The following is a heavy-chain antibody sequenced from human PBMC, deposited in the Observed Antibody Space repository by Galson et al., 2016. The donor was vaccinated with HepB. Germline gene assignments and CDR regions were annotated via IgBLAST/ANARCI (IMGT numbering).Heavy chain of an antibody. D-gene: IGHD2-2*02. CDR3: AREIPHMVHGGLDY. V-gene: IGHV3-33*01. CDR1: GFTLTHYG. J-gene: IGHJ4*02. Sequence: SLRLSCATSGFTLTHYGMLWVRQAPGKGLEWVAVIWYDGSYKYYADSVEGRFTISRDISENTVYLQMNSLRGEDTAVYYCAREIPHMVHGGLDYWGQGTLVTGSS. CDR2: IWYDGSYK.